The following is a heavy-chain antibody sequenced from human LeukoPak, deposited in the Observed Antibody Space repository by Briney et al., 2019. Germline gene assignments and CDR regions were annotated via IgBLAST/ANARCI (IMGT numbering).Heavy chain of an antibody. Sequence: PGGSLRLSCAASGFTFSSYVMHWVRQAPGKGLEWVAIISYDGSNKYYADSVKGRFTISRDNSMNTLYLQMNSLRAEDTAVYYCAKDRLIAGRPGGFDYWGQGTLVTVSS. CDR3: AKDRLIAGRPGGFDY. CDR1: GFTFSSYV. D-gene: IGHD6-6*01. CDR2: ISYDGSNK. V-gene: IGHV3-30*18. J-gene: IGHJ4*02.